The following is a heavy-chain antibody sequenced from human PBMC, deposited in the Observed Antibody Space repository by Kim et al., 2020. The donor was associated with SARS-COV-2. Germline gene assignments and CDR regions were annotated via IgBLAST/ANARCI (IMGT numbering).Heavy chain of an antibody. D-gene: IGHD2-2*01. CDR3: ARDRFYGPAAKERWFDP. Sequence: LTSRVTISVDTSKNQFSLKLSSVTAADTAVYYCARDRFYGPAAKERWFDPWGQGTLVTVSS. J-gene: IGHJ5*02. V-gene: IGHV4-59*01.